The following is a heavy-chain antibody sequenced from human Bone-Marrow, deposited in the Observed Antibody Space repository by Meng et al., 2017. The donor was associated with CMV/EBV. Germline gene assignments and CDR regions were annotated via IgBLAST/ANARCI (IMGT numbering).Heavy chain of an antibody. V-gene: IGHV3-13*01. CDR1: GFTFSSYD. J-gene: IGHJ6*02. D-gene: IGHD1-26*01. CDR3: ARAIVGALGMDA. Sequence: GESLKISCAASGFTFSSYDMHWVRQATGKGLEWVSAIGTAGDAYYPGSVKGRFTISRENAKNSLYLQMNSLRAGDTAVYYCARAIVGALGMDAWGQGTTVTVSS. CDR2: IGTAGDA.